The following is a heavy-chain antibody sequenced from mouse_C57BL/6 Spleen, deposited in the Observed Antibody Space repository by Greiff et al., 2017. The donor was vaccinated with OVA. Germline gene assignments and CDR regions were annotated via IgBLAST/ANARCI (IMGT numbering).Heavy chain of an antibody. CDR3: ARATVDYAMDY. CDR2: INYDGSST. V-gene: IGHV5-16*01. Sequence: EVKLMESEGGLVQPGRSLKLSCTASGFTFSDYYMAWVRQVPEKGLEWVANINYDGSSTYYLDSLKSRFIISRDNAKNILYLQMSSLKSEDTATYYCARATVDYAMDYWGQGTSVTVSS. J-gene: IGHJ4*01. D-gene: IGHD1-1*01. CDR1: GFTFSDYY.